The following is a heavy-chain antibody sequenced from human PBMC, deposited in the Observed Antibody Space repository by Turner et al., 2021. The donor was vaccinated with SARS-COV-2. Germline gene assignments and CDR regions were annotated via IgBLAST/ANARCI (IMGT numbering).Heavy chain of an antibody. D-gene: IGHD3-22*01. V-gene: IGHV4-61*08. Sequence: QVQLQESGPGLVKPSETLSLTCTVSGGSVSSGAYYWSWIRQPPGKGLEWIGYIHYGGGSNTNPSLRSRVTISAHTSKNQFSLNLSSVTAADTAVYYCASSLDYYDSSGPEGWFDPWGQGILVTVSS. CDR2: IHYGGGS. CDR1: GGSVSSGAYY. CDR3: ASSLDYYDSSGPEGWFDP. J-gene: IGHJ5*02.